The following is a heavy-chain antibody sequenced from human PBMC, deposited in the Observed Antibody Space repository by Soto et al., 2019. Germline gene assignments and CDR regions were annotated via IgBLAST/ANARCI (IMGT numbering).Heavy chain of an antibody. D-gene: IGHD6-13*01. CDR1: GYTFTSYD. Sequence: VASVKVSCKASGYTFTSYDINWVRQATGQGLEWMGWMNPNSGNTGYAQKFQGRVTMTRNTSISTAYMELSSLRSEDTAVYYCASGIAAAGTIYYYGMDVWGQGTTVTVSS. CDR2: MNPNSGNT. J-gene: IGHJ6*02. V-gene: IGHV1-8*01. CDR3: ASGIAAAGTIYYYGMDV.